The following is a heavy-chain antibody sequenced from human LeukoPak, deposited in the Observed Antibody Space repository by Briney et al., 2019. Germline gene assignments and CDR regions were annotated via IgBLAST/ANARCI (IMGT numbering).Heavy chain of an antibody. CDR3: ARGSGSHSTKPRNWFDP. D-gene: IGHD3-10*01. J-gene: IGHJ5*02. CDR2: IIPIFGTA. V-gene: IGHV1-69*05. CDR1: AGSFSSYV. Sequence: ASVKVSCKASAGSFSSYVISWVRQAPGQGLEWMGRIIPIFGTAHFAQTFQGRGTITTDESTSTAYMELSSLRSEDTAVYYCARGSGSHSTKPRNWFDPWGQGTLVTVSS.